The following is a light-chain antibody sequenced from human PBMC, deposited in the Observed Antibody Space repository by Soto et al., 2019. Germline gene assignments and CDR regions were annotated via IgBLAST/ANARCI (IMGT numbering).Light chain of an antibody. Sequence: DIQMTQSPYSLSASVGDRVTITCRASQSISSYLNWYQQKPGKAPELLIYAASSLQSGVPSRFSGSGSGTDFTLTISSLQPEDFATYYWQQSYTTPHTFGAATKGEIK. CDR2: AAS. CDR3: QQSYTTPHT. CDR1: QSISSY. J-gene: IGKJ4*01. V-gene: IGKV1-39*01.